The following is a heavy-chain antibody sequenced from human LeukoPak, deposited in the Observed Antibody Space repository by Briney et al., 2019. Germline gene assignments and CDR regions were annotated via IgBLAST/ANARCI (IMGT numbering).Heavy chain of an antibody. V-gene: IGHV3-30*04. CDR3: ARDQGGYCDLVFDY. D-gene: IGHD4-17*01. Sequence: GGSLRLSGAASGFTFSSYAMHWVGKAPGKGLKWVAVISYDGRNKYYADSVKGRFTISRDNSKNTLYLQMNSLRAEDTAVYYCARDQGGYCDLVFDYWGQGTLVTVSS. CDR1: GFTFSSYA. CDR2: ISYDGRNK. J-gene: IGHJ4*02.